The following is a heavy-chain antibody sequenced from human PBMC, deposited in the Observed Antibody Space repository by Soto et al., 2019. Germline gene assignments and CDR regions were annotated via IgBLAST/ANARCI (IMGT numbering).Heavy chain of an antibody. J-gene: IGHJ4*02. D-gene: IGHD6-19*01. CDR3: ARDRTETGSYGYFDY. CDR2: IYSGGST. Sequence: GGSLRLSCAASGFTVSSNYMSWVRQAPGKGQEWVSVIYSGGSTYYADSVKGRFTISRDNSKNTLYLQMNSLRAEDTAVYYCARDRTETGSYGYFDYWGQGTLVTVSS. V-gene: IGHV3-66*01. CDR1: GFTVSSNY.